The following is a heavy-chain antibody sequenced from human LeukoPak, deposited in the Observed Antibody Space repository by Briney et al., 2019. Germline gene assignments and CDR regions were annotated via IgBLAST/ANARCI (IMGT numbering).Heavy chain of an antibody. CDR2: ISSSSSYI. D-gene: IGHD7-27*01. Sequence: GGSLRLSCAASGFTFSSYSMNWVRQAPGKGLEWVSSISSSSSYIYYADSVKGRFTISRDNSKNTLYLQMNSLRAEDTAVYYCARDSLGAFDIWGQGTMVTVSS. J-gene: IGHJ3*02. V-gene: IGHV3-21*01. CDR3: ARDSLGAFDI. CDR1: GFTFSSYS.